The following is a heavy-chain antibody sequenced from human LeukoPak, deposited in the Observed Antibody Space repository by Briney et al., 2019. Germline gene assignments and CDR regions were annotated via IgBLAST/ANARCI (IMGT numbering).Heavy chain of an antibody. D-gene: IGHD4-23*01. CDR1: GYTFTSYG. CDR3: ARARPYGGNSPYYFDY. V-gene: IGHV1-18*01. Sequence: ASVKVSCKASGYTFTSYGISWVRQAPGQGLEWMGWISAYNGNTNYAQKLQGRVTMTTDTSTSTAYMELRSLRSDDTAVYYCARARPYGGNSPYYFDYWGQGTLVTVSS. J-gene: IGHJ4*02. CDR2: ISAYNGNT.